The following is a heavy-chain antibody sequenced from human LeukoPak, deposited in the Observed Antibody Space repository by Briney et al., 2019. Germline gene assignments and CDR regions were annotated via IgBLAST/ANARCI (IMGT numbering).Heavy chain of an antibody. V-gene: IGHV3-7*03. CDR3: ARDRPLSTSGY. D-gene: IGHD2-2*01. Sequence: PGGSLRLSCAASGFTFSSYWMSWVRQAPGKGLEWVANIKQDGSEEYYVDSVKGRFTISRDNAKNSLYLQMNSLRAEDTAVYYCARDRPLSTSGYWGQGTLVTVSS. CDR1: GFTFSSYW. CDR2: IKQDGSEE. J-gene: IGHJ4*02.